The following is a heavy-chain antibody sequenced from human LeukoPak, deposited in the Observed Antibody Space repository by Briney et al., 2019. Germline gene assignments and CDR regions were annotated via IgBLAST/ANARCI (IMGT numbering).Heavy chain of an antibody. V-gene: IGHV3-49*03. J-gene: IGHJ4*02. CDR2: IRSQAYGGAT. CDR3: AREPNSPFDY. Sequence: HPGGSLRLSCTASGFTFGDYAMNWFRQAPGKGLEWVGFIRSQAYGGATEYAASVKGRFTISRDDSKNTLYLQMNSLRAEDTAVYYCAREPNSPFDYWGQGTLVTVSS. CDR1: GFTFGDYA.